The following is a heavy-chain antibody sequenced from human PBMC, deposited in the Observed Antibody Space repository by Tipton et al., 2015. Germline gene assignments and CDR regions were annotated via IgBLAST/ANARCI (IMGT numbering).Heavy chain of an antibody. D-gene: IGHD3-16*01. CDR1: GVTFSNYG. J-gene: IGHJ4*02. CDR3: ARDAAWGRTPHDC. V-gene: IGHV1-69*01. CDR2: IIPISGTA. Sequence: QLVQSGAEVKKPGASVKVSCKASGVTFSNYGISWVRQAPGQGLEWMGGIIPISGTAIYAQRFHGRVTITADESTSTAYMELSSLRSEDAAVDYCARDAAWGRTPHDCWGRGALVSVSS.